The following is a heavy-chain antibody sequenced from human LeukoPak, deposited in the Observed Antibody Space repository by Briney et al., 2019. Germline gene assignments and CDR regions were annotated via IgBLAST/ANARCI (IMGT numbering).Heavy chain of an antibody. CDR1: GDSINSYY. V-gene: IGHV4-59*08. D-gene: IGHD1/OR15-1a*01. Sequence: SETLSLTCTVSGDSINSYYWTWIRQTPGKGLEWIGNLYHSGAADYNPSLKTRVTTSVDTSKDQFSLSLRSSTAADTAVYFCARLGKTYYMDVWGTGTTVTVSS. J-gene: IGHJ6*03. CDR3: ARLGKTYYMDV. CDR2: LYHSGAA.